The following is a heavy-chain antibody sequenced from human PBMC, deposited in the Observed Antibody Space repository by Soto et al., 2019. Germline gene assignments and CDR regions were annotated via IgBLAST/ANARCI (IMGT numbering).Heavy chain of an antibody. D-gene: IGHD3-22*01. CDR2: IIPILGTA. CDR3: AREYYYDSSGYASDAFDI. V-gene: IGHV1-69*10. CDR1: GYTFTSYA. J-gene: IGHJ3*02. Sequence: SVKVSCKASGYTFTSYAISWVRQAPGQGLEWMGGIIPILGTANYAQKFQGRVTITADKSTSTAYMELSSLRSEDTAVYYCAREYYYDSSGYASDAFDIWGQGTMVTVSS.